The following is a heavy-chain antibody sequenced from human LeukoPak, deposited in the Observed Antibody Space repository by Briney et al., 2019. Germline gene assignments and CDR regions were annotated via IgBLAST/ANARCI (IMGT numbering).Heavy chain of an antibody. CDR3: ARENVVPAALTYYYYYYMDV. CDR1: GFTFSSYS. D-gene: IGHD2-2*01. CDR2: ISSSSSYI. V-gene: IGHV3-21*01. J-gene: IGHJ6*03. Sequence: GGPLRLSCAASGFTFSSYSMNWVRQAPGKGLEWVSSISSSSSYIYYADSVKGRFTISRDNAKNSLYLQMNSLRAEDTAVYYCARENVVPAALTYYYYYYMDVWGKGTTVTVSS.